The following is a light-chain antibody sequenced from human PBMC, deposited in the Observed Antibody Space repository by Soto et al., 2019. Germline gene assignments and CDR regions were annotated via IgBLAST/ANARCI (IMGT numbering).Light chain of an antibody. Sequence: EIVLTQSPVTLSLSPGERATLPCRASQSVSNSLAWYQQKPGQAPRLLIYGASTRATGIPARFSGSGSGTEFTLTISSLQSEDFAVYYCQQRSNWPGTFGPGT. CDR1: QSVSNS. V-gene: IGKV3-11*01. J-gene: IGKJ3*01. CDR2: GAS. CDR3: QQRSNWPGT.